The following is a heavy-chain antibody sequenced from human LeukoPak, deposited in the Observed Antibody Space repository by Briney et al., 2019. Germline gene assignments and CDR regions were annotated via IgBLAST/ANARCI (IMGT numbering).Heavy chain of an antibody. Sequence: SETLSLTCTVSGGSISSSSYYWSWIRQPAGKGLEWIGRIYTSGSTNYNPPLKSRVTMSVDTSKNQFSLKLSSVTAADTAVYYCARDGGDGYNSNFDYWGQGTLVTVSS. V-gene: IGHV4-61*02. CDR1: GGSISSSSYY. J-gene: IGHJ4*02. CDR3: ARDGGDGYNSNFDY. D-gene: IGHD5-24*01. CDR2: IYTSGST.